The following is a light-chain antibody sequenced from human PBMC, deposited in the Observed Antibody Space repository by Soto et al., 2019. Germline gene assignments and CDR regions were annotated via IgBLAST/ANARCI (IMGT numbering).Light chain of an antibody. V-gene: IGKV3-11*01. CDR2: DAS. CDR1: QSVGGF. CDR3: QHRSNWLGT. J-gene: IGKJ3*01. Sequence: ERALTPSPGTLSLSPGERATLSCRASQSVGGFLAWYQQRSGQTPRLLIYDASKRAPGIPARFSGSGSGTDFTLTIRSLEPEDFAVYYCQHRSNWLGTFGPGTKVDIK.